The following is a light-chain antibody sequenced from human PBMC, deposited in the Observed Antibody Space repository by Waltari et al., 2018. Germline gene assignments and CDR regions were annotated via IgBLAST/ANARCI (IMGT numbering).Light chain of an antibody. Sequence: SFELTQPPSVSVSPGQTASITCSGNTLPKKYAYWYQQKPGQAPVLIMYKDSERPSGIPERFSGSSSGTTVTLTISGVQAEDEADYYCQSADSSGTPVIFGGGTKLTVL. V-gene: IGLV3-25*03. J-gene: IGLJ2*01. CDR1: TLPKKY. CDR2: KDS. CDR3: QSADSSGTPVI.